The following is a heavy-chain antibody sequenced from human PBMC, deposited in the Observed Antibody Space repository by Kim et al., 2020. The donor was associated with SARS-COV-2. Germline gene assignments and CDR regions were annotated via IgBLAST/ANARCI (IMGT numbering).Heavy chain of an antibody. CDR1: GFTFSSYS. V-gene: IGHV3-21*01. CDR3: ARDWIRRPWLTHFDY. J-gene: IGHJ4*02. Sequence: GGSLRLSCAASGFTFSSYSMNWVRQAPGKGLEWVSSISSSSSYIYYADSVKGRFTISRDNAKNSLYLQMNSLRAEDTAVYYCARDWIRRPWLTHFDYWGQGTLVTVSS. D-gene: IGHD6-19*01. CDR2: ISSSSSYI.